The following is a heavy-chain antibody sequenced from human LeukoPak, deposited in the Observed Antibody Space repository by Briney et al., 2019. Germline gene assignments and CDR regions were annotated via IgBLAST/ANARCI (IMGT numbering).Heavy chain of an antibody. D-gene: IGHD3-3*01. CDR3: ARAYDFWSGYLGY. CDR2: ISSSSSYI. J-gene: IGHJ4*02. V-gene: IGHV3-21*01. Sequence: GGSLRLSCAASGFTFSTYNMNWVRQAPGKGLEWVSSISSSSSYIYYADSMKGRFTISRDNAKNSQYLQMNSLRAEDTAVYYCARAYDFWSGYLGYWGQGTLVTVSS. CDR1: GFTFSTYN.